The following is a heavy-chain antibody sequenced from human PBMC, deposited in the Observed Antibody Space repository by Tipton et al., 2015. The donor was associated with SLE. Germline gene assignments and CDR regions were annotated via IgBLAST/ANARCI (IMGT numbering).Heavy chain of an antibody. Sequence: TLSLTCAVYGGSFSGYYWSWIRQPPGKGLEWIGEINHSGSTNCNPSLKSRVTISVDTSKNQFSLKLSSVTAADTAVYYCAGLYSSSWLPFGYYYYGMYVWGQGTTVTVSS. D-gene: IGHD6-13*01. V-gene: IGHV4-34*01. J-gene: IGHJ6*02. CDR3: AGLYSSSWLPFGYYYYGMYV. CDR2: INHSGST. CDR1: GGSFSGYY.